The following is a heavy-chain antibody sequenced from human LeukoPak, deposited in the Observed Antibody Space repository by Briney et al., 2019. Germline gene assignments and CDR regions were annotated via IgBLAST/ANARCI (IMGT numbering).Heavy chain of an antibody. D-gene: IGHD2-8*01. CDR3: TRRGRAPSNWFDP. CDR1: GYDFTTYW. J-gene: IGHJ5*02. V-gene: IGHV5-51*01. Sequence: GGALQISCKGAGYDFTTYWIAWGRQMPGKGVEWMGIIYPGESDTRYNPSFQGQVTISADTSINPAYLQWSSLRASDTAIYYCTRRGRAPSNWFDPWGQGTLVTVSS. CDR2: IYPGESDT.